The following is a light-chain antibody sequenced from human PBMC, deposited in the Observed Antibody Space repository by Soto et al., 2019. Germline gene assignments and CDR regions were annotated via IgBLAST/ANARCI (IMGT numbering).Light chain of an antibody. V-gene: IGKV1-8*01. Sequence: AIRMTQSPSSLSASTGDRVTITCRASQGISSYLAWYQQKPGKAPKLLIYAASTLQSAVPSRFSGSGSGTDFTLTISCLQSEDFATYCCQQYYSYPLLTFGGGTTVEIK. CDR2: AAS. J-gene: IGKJ4*01. CDR1: QGISSY. CDR3: QQYYSYPLLT.